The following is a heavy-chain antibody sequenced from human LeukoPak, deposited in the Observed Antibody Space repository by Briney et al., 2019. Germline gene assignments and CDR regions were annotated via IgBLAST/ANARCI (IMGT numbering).Heavy chain of an antibody. Sequence: PGGSLRLSCAASGFTFSSYGMSWVRQAPGKGLEWVSAISGSGGSTYYADSVKGRFTISRDNSKNTLYLQMNSLRAEDTAVYYCAKVGYGDYFYTEYFQHWGQGTLVTVSS. V-gene: IGHV3-23*01. CDR3: AKVGYGDYFYTEYFQH. J-gene: IGHJ1*01. CDR2: ISGSGGST. CDR1: GFTFSSYG. D-gene: IGHD4-17*01.